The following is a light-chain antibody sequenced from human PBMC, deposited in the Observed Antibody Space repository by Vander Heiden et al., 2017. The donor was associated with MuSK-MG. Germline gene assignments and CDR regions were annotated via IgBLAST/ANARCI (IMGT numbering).Light chain of an antibody. CDR2: WAS. V-gene: IGKV4-1*01. CDR3: QQDYSTPLT. CDR1: QSVLYSSNNKNY. J-gene: IGKJ4*01. Sequence: DIVMTQSLDSLAVSLGERATINCKSSQSVLYSSNNKNYLAWYQQKPGQPPKLLIYWASTRESGVPDRFSGSGSGTDFTLTISSLQAEDVAVYYCQQDYSTPLTFGGGTKVEIK.